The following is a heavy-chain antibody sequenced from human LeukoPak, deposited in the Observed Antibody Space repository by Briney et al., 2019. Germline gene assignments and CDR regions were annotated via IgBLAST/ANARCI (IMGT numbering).Heavy chain of an antibody. J-gene: IGHJ1*01. V-gene: IGHV3-53*01. CDR3: ATSIVGFTYDEHFQH. CDR1: GFTVSNNH. D-gene: IGHD1-26*01. Sequence: HPGGSLRLSCAASGFTVSNNHMNWVRQAPGKGLEWVSVIFNGGSTYYADSVKGRFTISRDISKNTLYLQMNSLRAEDTAVYYCATSIVGFTYDEHFQHWGQGTLVTVSS. CDR2: IFNGGST.